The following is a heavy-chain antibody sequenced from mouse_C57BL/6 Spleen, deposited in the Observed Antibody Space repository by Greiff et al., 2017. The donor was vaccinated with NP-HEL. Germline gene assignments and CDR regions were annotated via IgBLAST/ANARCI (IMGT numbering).Heavy chain of an antibody. J-gene: IGHJ1*03. CDR2: IWWDDDK. CDR3: ARLLLRSGYFDV. Sequence: QVTLKVCGPGILQPSQTLSLTCSFSGFSLSTFGMGVGWIRQPSGQGLEWLAHIWWDDDKYYDPALKSRLTISKDTSKNQVFLKIANVDTADTAKYYCARLLLRSGYFDVWVTGTTVTVSS. D-gene: IGHD1-1*01. CDR1: GFSLSTFGMG. V-gene: IGHV8-8*01.